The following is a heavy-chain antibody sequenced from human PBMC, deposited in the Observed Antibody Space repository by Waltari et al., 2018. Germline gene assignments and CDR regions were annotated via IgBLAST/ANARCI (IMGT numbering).Heavy chain of an antibody. CDR2: ISGSGGST. J-gene: IGHJ4*02. V-gene: IGHV3-23*01. CDR3: AKDDFSQWELHTN. Sequence: EVQLLESGGGLVQPGGSLRLSCAAQGFTFSSYTMSWVRRAPGKGLEWVSAISGSGGSTYYADSVKGRFTLSRDNSKNTLYLQMNSLRADDTAVYYCAKDDFSQWELHTNWGQGTLVTVSS. D-gene: IGHD1-26*01. CDR1: GFTFSSYT.